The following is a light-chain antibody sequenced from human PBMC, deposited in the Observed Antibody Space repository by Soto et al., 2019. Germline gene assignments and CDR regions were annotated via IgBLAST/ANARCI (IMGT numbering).Light chain of an antibody. J-gene: IGKJ2*01. CDR3: QQYNSYSTT. CDR2: KAS. CDR1: QSISSW. V-gene: IGKV1-5*03. Sequence: DIQMTQSPSTLSASVGDRVTITCRASQSISSWLAWYQQKPGKAPKLLSYKASSLESGVPSRFSGSGSGTEFTLTISSLQPDDFATYHCQQYNSYSTTFGQGTKLELK.